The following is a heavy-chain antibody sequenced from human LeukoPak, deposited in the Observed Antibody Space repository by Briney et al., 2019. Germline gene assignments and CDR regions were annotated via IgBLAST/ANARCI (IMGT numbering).Heavy chain of an antibody. CDR3: AKAGGATYYFDY. CDR2: ISGSGGST. V-gene: IGHV3-23*01. Sequence: GSLRPSCAASGFTFSSYGMSWVRQAPGKGLEWVSAISGSGGSTYYADSVKGRFTISRDNSKNTLYLQMNSLRAEDTAVYYCAKAGGATYYFDYWGQGTLVTVSS. D-gene: IGHD1-26*01. CDR1: GFTFSSYG. J-gene: IGHJ4*02.